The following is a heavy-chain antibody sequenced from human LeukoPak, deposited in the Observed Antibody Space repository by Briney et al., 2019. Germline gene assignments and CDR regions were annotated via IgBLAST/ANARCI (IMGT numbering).Heavy chain of an antibody. CDR2: INHSGST. D-gene: IGHD3/OR15-3a*01. CDR1: GGPFSGYY. Sequence: SETLSLTCAVYGGPFSGYYWSWIRQPPGKGLEWIGEINHSGSTNYNPSLKSRVTISVDTSKNQFSLKLSSVTAADTAVYYCAMGLEVFDYWGQGTLVTVSS. CDR3: AMGLEVFDY. J-gene: IGHJ4*02. V-gene: IGHV4-34*01.